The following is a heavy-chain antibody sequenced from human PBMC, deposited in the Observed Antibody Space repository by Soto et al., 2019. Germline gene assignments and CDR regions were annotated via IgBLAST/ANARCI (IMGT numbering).Heavy chain of an antibody. CDR1: GGSFSGYY. V-gene: IGHV4-34*01. CDR3: ARGPYSSSGTGFDH. Sequence: QVQLQQWGAGLLKPSETLSLTCAVYGGSFSGYYWSWIRQPPGKGLEWIGEINHSGSTNYNPSLKRRVPLSVDTSKKQFSPQLSSVTAADTAVYYWARGPYSSSGTGFDHWGEGTLVTVSS. J-gene: IGHJ4*02. D-gene: IGHD6-13*01. CDR2: INHSGST.